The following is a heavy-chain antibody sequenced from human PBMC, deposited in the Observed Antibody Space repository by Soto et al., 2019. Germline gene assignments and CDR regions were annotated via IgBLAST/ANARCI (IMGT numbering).Heavy chain of an antibody. D-gene: IGHD3-10*01. CDR2: ISYDGINK. J-gene: IGHJ4*02. V-gene: IGHV3-30*18. CDR3: AKDWVFGSGSSFDY. Sequence: QVQLVESRGGVVQPGRSLRLSCAASGFTFSSDGMHWVRQAPGKGLEWVAVISYDGINKYYADSVRGRFTISRDNSNNTLYLQVNSLRGEDTAVYYCAKDWVFGSGSSFDYWGQGTLVTVSS. CDR1: GFTFSSDG.